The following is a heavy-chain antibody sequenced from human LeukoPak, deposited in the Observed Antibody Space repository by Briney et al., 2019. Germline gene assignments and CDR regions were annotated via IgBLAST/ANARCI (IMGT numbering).Heavy chain of an antibody. V-gene: IGHV4-59*01. Sequence: PSETLSLTCTVSGGSISTYYWSGIRQPPGKGLEWIGYIYYTGSTSYNPSLKSRVTMSLDASKNQFSLELNSVTPADTAVYYCARGGNYWPQWWFDPWGRGTLVSVSS. CDR2: IYYTGST. CDR1: GGSISTYY. CDR3: ARGGNYWPQWWFDP. J-gene: IGHJ5*02. D-gene: IGHD1-26*01.